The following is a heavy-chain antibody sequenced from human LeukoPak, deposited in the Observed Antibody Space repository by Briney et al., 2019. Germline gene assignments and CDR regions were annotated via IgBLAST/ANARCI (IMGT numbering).Heavy chain of an antibody. J-gene: IGHJ6*03. Sequence: SVKVSCKASGGTFSSYAISWVRQAPGQGLEWMGGIIPIFGTANYAQKFQGRVTITADKSTSTAYMELSSLRSEDTAVYYCAKDQYFVTGYYSHMDVWGKGTTVTISS. CDR1: GGTFSSYA. V-gene: IGHV1-69*06. D-gene: IGHD2-21*02. CDR3: AKDQYFVTGYYSHMDV. CDR2: IIPIFGTA.